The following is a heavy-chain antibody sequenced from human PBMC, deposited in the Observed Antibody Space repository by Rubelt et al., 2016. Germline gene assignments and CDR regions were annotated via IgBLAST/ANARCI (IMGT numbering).Heavy chain of an antibody. J-gene: IGHJ4*02. CDR1: GFTFSSYS. CDR3: ARALRRAAGFMVRGVILDY. CDR2: ISSSSSYI. V-gene: IGHV3-21*01. Sequence: EVQLVESGGGLVKPGGSLRLSCAASGFTFSSYSMNWVRQAPGKGLEWVSSISSSSSYIYYADSVKGRFTISRDNAKNSLYLQMNSLRAEDTAVYYCARALRRAAGFMVRGVILDYWGQGTLVTVSS. D-gene: IGHD3-10*01.